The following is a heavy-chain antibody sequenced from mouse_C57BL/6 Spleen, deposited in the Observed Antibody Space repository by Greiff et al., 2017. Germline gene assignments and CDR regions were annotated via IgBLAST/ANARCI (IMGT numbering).Heavy chain of an antibody. CDR2: IDPSDSYT. CDR3: ARKPSGYDEGYAMDD. D-gene: IGHD2-2*01. Sequence: QVQLQQPGAELVKPGASVKLSCKASGYTFTSYWMQWVKQRPGQGLEWIGEIDPSDSYTNYNQKVEGKATLTVDTSSSTAYMQLSSLTSEDSAVYYCARKPSGYDEGYAMDDWGQGTSVTVSS. CDR1: GYTFTSYW. V-gene: IGHV1-50*01. J-gene: IGHJ4*01.